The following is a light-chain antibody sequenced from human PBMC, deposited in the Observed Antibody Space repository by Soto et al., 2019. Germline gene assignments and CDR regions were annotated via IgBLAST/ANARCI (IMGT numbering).Light chain of an antibody. CDR2: EVN. J-gene: IGLJ1*01. CDR3: SSFAVSNSFV. CDR1: SNDVVGYNY. V-gene: IGLV2-8*01. Sequence: QSALTQPPSASGSPGQSVTISCTGTSNDVVGYNYVSWYQQHPGKAPTLMIYEVNKRPSGVPDRFSGSKSGNTASLTVSGLQAEDEAAYYCSSFAVSNSFVFGTGTKLTVL.